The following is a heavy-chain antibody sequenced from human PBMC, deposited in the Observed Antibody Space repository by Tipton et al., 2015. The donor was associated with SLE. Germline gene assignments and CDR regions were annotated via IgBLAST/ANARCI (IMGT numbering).Heavy chain of an antibody. CDR3: ASLSAPSDY. J-gene: IGHJ4*02. V-gene: IGHV3-74*01. CDR2: IDSTGSST. CDR1: GFRFSSYW. Sequence: GSLRLSCAASGFRFSSYWMHWVRHAPGKGLVWVSEIDSTGSSTTHADSVRDRFTISRDNAKNTLFLQMDSLRVDDTAVYYCASLSAPSDYWGQGTLVTVSS.